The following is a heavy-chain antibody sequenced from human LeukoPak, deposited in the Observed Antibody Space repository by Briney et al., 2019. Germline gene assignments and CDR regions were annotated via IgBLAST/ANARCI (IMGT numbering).Heavy chain of an antibody. J-gene: IGHJ4*02. CDR1: GFTFSSYA. Sequence: GRSLRLSCAASGFTFSSYAMHWVRQAPGKGLEWVAVISYDGSNKYYADSVKGRFTISRDNSKNTLYLQMNSLRAEDTAVYYCARDHVTAPVVGASPLDYWGQGTLVTVSS. CDR3: ARDHVTAPVVGASPLDY. V-gene: IGHV3-30-3*01. CDR2: ISYDGSNK. D-gene: IGHD1-26*01.